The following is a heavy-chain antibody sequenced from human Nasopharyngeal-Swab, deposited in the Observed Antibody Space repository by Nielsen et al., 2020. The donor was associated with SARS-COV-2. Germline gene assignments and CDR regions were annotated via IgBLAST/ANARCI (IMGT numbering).Heavy chain of an antibody. D-gene: IGHD3-10*01. Sequence: WIRQPPGKGLEWIGYLYYSGITNYNPSLMSRVTISIDKSKNQFSLNLSSVNAADTAVYFCAREAYYYGSGTYDSWGQGILVTVSS. V-gene: IGHV4-59*01. CDR3: AREAYYYGSGTYDS. J-gene: IGHJ4*02. CDR2: LYYSGIT.